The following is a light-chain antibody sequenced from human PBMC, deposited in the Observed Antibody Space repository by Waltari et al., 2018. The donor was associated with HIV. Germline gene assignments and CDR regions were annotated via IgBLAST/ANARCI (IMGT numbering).Light chain of an antibody. J-gene: IGKJ1*01. CDR3: QQSYSTPQT. CDR2: WAS. V-gene: IGKV4-1*01. CDR1: QSVLYNSNNKNY. Sequence: DIVMTQSPDSLAVSLGERATINCKSSQSVLYNSNNKNYLAWYQQKPRQPPKLLIYWASTRESGVPDRFSGSGSGTDFTLTISSLQPEDFATYYCQQSYSTPQTFGQGTKVEIK.